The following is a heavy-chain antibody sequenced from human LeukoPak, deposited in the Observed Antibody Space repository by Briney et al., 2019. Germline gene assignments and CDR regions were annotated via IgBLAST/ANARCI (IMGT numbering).Heavy chain of an antibody. CDR1: GYTFTSYG. J-gene: IGHJ6*02. V-gene: IGHV1-18*01. CDR3: ARDIQAYCSSTSCYRYGMDV. D-gene: IGHD2-2*01. CDR2: ISAYNGNT. Sequence: ASVTVTCKVSGYTFTSYGISWVRQAPGQGLEWMGWISAYNGNTNYAQKLQGSVTMTTDTSTSTAYMELRSLRSDDTAVYYCARDIQAYCSSTSCYRYGMDVWGQGTTVTVSS.